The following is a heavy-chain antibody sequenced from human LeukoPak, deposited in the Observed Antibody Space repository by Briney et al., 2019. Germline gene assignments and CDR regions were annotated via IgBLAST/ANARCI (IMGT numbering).Heavy chain of an antibody. Sequence: SESLSLTCTVSGGSISSYYWNWIRQPPGKGLEWIGHIFYSGNTNYSPSLKSRVTISVDTSKNQFSLKLTSVTAADTAIYYCARHSSGLYYFHYWGQGTLVTVSS. CDR2: IFYSGNT. D-gene: IGHD6-19*01. V-gene: IGHV4-59*08. J-gene: IGHJ4*02. CDR3: ARHSSGLYYFHY. CDR1: GGSISSYY.